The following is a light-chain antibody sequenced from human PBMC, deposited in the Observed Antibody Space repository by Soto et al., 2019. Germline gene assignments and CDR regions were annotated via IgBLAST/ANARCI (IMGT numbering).Light chain of an antibody. Sequence: SYELTQPPSVSVSPGQTASITCSGDKLGDKYACWYQQKPGQSPVLVIYQDSKRPSGIPGRFSGSNSGNTATLTISGPPAMEEADYYSQAWDSSTVVFGGGTKVTVL. CDR3: QAWDSSTVV. CDR2: QDS. J-gene: IGLJ2*01. V-gene: IGLV3-1*01. CDR1: KLGDKY.